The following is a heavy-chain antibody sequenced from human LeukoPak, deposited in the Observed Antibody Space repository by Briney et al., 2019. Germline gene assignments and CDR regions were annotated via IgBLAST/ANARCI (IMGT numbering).Heavy chain of an antibody. CDR2: ISSSSSYI. J-gene: IGHJ4*02. D-gene: IGHD1-14*01. CDR3: ARAGTDFAAYYFDY. V-gene: IGHV3-21*01. CDR1: GFTFSSYS. Sequence: GGSLRLSCAASGFTFSSYSMNWVRQAPGKGLKWVSSISSSSSYIYYADSVKGRFTISRDNAKNSLYLQMNSLRAEDTAVYYCARAGTDFAAYYFDYWGQGTLVTVSS.